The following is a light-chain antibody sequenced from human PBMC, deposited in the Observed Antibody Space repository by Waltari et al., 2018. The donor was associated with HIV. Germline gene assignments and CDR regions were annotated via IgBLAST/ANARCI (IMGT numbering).Light chain of an antibody. V-gene: IGLV6-57*04. CDR3: QSYDSSNVVV. CDR1: RGSIASNF. CDR2: EEY. Sequence: NFMLTQPHSVSESPGKTVTISCTRSRGSIASNFVQWYQQRPGSAPTTMIYEEYARPSAVPVRFSGSLDSSSNSASLPISGLKTEDEADYYCQSYDSSNVVVFGGGTKLTVL. J-gene: IGLJ2*01.